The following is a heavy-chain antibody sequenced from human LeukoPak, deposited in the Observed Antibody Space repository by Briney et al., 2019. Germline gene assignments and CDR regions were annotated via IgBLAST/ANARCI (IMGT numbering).Heavy chain of an antibody. Sequence: SSETLSLTCTVSGGSSSSYYWSWIRQPPGKGLEWIGYIYDSGNTNYNPSLKSRVTISVDTSKNQFSLKLSSVTAADTAVYYCAREVVVVADVKTMKYYYYMDVWGKGTTVTVSS. V-gene: IGHV4-59*01. CDR1: GGSSSSYY. J-gene: IGHJ6*03. CDR3: AREVVVVADVKTMKYYYYMDV. CDR2: IYDSGNT. D-gene: IGHD2-15*01.